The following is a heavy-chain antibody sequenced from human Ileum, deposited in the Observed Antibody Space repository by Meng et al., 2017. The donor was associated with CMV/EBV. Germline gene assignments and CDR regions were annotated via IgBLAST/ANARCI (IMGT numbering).Heavy chain of an antibody. CDR2: IYYSGST. Sequence: SETLSLTCTVSGGSISSSSYYWGWIRQPPGKGLEWIGSIYYSGSTYYNPSLKSRVTISVDTSKNQFSLKLSSVTAADTAVYYCARGPITIFGVVSLYYFDYWGQGTLVTVSS. CDR1: GGSISSSSYY. D-gene: IGHD3-3*01. CDR3: ARGPITIFGVVSLYYFDY. V-gene: IGHV4-39*07. J-gene: IGHJ4*02.